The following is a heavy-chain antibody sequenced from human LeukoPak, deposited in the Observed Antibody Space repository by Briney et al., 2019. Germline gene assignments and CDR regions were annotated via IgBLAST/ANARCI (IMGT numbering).Heavy chain of an antibody. CDR1: GFTFSNAW. V-gene: IGHV3-11*04. Sequence: PGGTLRLSCAASGFTFSNAWMSWVRQAPGKGLEWVSYISSSGSPIYYADSVKGRFTISRDNAKNSLYLQMNSLRAEDTALYYCARAGRGYSYGRIFNWFDPWGQGTLVTVSS. CDR3: ARAGRGYSYGRIFNWFDP. D-gene: IGHD5-18*01. CDR2: ISSSGSPI. J-gene: IGHJ5*02.